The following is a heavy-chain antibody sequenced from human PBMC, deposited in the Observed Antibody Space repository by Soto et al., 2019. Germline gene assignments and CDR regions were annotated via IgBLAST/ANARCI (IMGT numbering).Heavy chain of an antibody. J-gene: IGHJ4*02. CDR2: ISSSSSYI. V-gene: IGHV3-21*01. Sequence: GGSLRLSCTASRFTFSNYGINWVRQAPGKGLEWVSSISSSSSYIYYTDSVKGRFTISRDSSSQTLYLQMNSLRPDDTAMYYCARDGVSSTDYTWNYGTYFDYWGPGALVTVSS. D-gene: IGHD1-1*01. CDR1: RFTFSNYG. CDR3: ARDGVSSTDYTWNYGTYFDY.